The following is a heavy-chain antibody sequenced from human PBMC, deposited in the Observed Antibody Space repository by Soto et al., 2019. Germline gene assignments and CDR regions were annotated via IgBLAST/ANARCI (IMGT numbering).Heavy chain of an antibody. CDR2: IIPIFGTA. CDR3: AGRGVRFLDGYYYGMDV. D-gene: IGHD3-3*01. J-gene: IGHJ6*02. Sequence: QVQLVQSGAEVKKPGSSVKVSCKASGGTFSSYAISWVRQAPGQGLEWMGGIIPIFGTANYAQKFQGRVTITADKSTSTAYMGLSSLRSEDTAVYYCAGRGVRFLDGYYYGMDVWGQGTTVTVSS. CDR1: GGTFSSYA. V-gene: IGHV1-69*06.